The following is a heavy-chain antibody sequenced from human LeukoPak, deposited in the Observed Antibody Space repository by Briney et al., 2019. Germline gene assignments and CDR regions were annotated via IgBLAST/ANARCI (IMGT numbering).Heavy chain of an antibody. CDR2: INPNSGGT. Sequence: ALVKVSCKASGYTFTGYYMHWVRQAPGQGLEWMGWINPNSGGTNYAQKFQGRVTMTRDTSISTAYMELSRLRSDDTAVYYCARDLGYCSSTSCYGDFDYWGQGTLVTVSS. J-gene: IGHJ4*02. D-gene: IGHD2-2*01. CDR3: ARDLGYCSSTSCYGDFDY. V-gene: IGHV1-2*02. CDR1: GYTFTGYY.